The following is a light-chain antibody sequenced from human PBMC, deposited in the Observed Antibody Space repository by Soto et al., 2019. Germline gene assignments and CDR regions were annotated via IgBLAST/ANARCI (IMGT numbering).Light chain of an antibody. CDR1: QYICNW. CDR2: DAS. Sequence: DIQMTQSPCTLSASVGDRVIIPCRASQYICNWLAWCQWKPGKVLMFDASSLERGVPSRFSGSGSGTGFTLTISSPQPDDFATYYCQQYNSYSWTFGQGTKVDI. CDR3: QQYNSYSWT. V-gene: IGKV1-5*01. J-gene: IGKJ1*01.